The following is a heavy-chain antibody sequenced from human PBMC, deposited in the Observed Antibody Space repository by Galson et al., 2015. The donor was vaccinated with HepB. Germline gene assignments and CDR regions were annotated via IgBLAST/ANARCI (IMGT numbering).Heavy chain of an antibody. J-gene: IGHJ4*02. Sequence: SLRLSCAASGFTFSSYAMHWVRQAPGKGLEWVAVISYDGSNKYYADSVKGRFTISRDNSKNTLYLQMNSLRAEDTAVYYCARILYSSRTDYWGQGTLVTVSS. CDR3: ARILYSSRTDY. CDR1: GFTFSSYA. CDR2: ISYDGSNK. V-gene: IGHV3-30-3*01. D-gene: IGHD6-13*01.